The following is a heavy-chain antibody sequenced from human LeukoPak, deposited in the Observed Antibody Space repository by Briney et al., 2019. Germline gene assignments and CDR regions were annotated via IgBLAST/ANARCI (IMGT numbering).Heavy chain of an antibody. D-gene: IGHD5-12*01. CDR3: ARVGAYDGGY. Sequence: ASVKVSCKAAGGSFSNYIINWVRQAPGQGPEWMGRFIPMFGIPHYAQKFQGRVTITADKSTTTAYMELSSLRSEDTAIYYCARVGAYDGGYWGQGTLVTVSS. CDR1: GGSFSNYI. J-gene: IGHJ4*02. V-gene: IGHV1-69*02. CDR2: FIPMFGIP.